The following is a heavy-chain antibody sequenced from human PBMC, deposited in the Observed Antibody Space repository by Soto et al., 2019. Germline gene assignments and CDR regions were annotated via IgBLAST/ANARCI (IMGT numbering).Heavy chain of an antibody. V-gene: IGHV3-30*18. CDR3: AKDPRYSSSRYFDY. CDR2: ISYDGSNK. Sequence: PGGSLRLSCAASGFTFSSYGMHWVRQAPGKGLEWVAVISYDGSNKYYADSVKGRFTISRDNSKNTLYLQMNSLRAEDTAVYYCAKDPRYSSSRYFDYWGQGTLVTVSS. D-gene: IGHD6-6*01. CDR1: GFTFSSYG. J-gene: IGHJ4*02.